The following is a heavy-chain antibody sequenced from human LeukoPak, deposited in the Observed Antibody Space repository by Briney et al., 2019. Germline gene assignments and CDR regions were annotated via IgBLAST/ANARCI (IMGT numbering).Heavy chain of an antibody. J-gene: IGHJ4*02. CDR1: GFTFSSYA. D-gene: IGHD4-17*01. V-gene: IGHV3-23*01. CDR3: AKGRNEDGDAALNY. CDR2: ICGSGGNT. Sequence: GGSLRLSCAAPGFTFSSYAMSWVRQAPGKGLEWVSRICGSGGNTFYADSVKGRFTISRDNSKNTLYLQMNSLRAEDTAAYHCAKGRNEDGDAALNYWGQGTLVTVSS.